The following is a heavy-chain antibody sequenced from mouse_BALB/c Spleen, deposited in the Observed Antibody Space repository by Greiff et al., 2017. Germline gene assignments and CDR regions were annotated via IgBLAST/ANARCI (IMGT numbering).Heavy chain of an antibody. CDR3: NAPRRGDY. CDR1: GFNIKDYY. V-gene: IGHV14-4*02. J-gene: IGHJ2*01. Sequence: VQLQQSGAELVRSGASVKLSCTASGFNIKDYYMHWVKQRPEQGLEWIGWIDPENGDTEYAPKFQGKATMTADTSSNTAYLQLSSLTSEDTAGYYCNAPRRGDYGGQGTTLTVSS. CDR2: IDPENGDT.